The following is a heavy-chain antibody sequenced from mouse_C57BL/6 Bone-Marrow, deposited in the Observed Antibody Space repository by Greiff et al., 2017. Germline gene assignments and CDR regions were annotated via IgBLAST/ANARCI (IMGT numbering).Heavy chain of an antibody. J-gene: IGHJ1*03. V-gene: IGHV5-4*03. CDR2: IRDGGSYT. CDR1: GFTFSSYA. D-gene: IGHD2-3*01. Sequence: EVKLVESGGGLVKPGGSLKLSCAASGFTFSSYAMSWVRQTPEKRLEWVATIRDGGSYTYYPDNVKCRFTISSDNAKNNLYLQMSHLKSEDTAIYYCARACGYYEYFDFWGTGTTVTVSS. CDR3: ARACGYYEYFDF.